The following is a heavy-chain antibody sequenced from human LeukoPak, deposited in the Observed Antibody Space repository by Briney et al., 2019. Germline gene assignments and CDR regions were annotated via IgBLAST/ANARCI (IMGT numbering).Heavy chain of an antibody. CDR2: MNPNSGNT. V-gene: IGHV1-8*01. CDR1: GYTFTSYD. Sequence: GASVKVSCKASGYTFTSYDINWVRQAPGQGLEWMGWMNPNSGNTGYAQKFQGRVTMTRNTSISTAYMELSRLKSDDTAVYYCARADRAPHNPSAYWGQGTLVTVSS. D-gene: IGHD1-1*01. CDR3: ARADRAPHNPSAY. J-gene: IGHJ4*02.